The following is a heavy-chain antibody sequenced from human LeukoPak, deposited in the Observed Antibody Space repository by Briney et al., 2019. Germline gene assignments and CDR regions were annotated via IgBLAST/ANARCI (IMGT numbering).Heavy chain of an antibody. V-gene: IGHV3-48*01. CDR2: ISSGGGSL. Sequence: GGSLRLSCAASGFAFSSYSMNWVRQAPGRGLEWVSYISSGGGSLKYYADSVKGRFTISRDNAKNSLSLEMNSLRAEDTAVYYCARYLGYCSGGTCYSGSHFDYWGLGTLVTVSS. D-gene: IGHD2-15*01. CDR1: GFAFSSYS. J-gene: IGHJ4*02. CDR3: ARYLGYCSGGTCYSGSHFDY.